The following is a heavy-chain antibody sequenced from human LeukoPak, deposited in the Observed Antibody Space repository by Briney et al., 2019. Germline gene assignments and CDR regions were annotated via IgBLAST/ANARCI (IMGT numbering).Heavy chain of an antibody. Sequence: PGGSLRHSCAASGFTFSSYSMNWVRQAPGKGLEWVSSISSSSSYIYYADSVKGRFTISRDNAKNSLYLQMNSLRAEDTAVYYCARARGSSSWSYYFDYWGQGTLVTVSS. D-gene: IGHD6-13*01. V-gene: IGHV3-21*01. CDR2: ISSSSSYI. CDR1: GFTFSSYS. CDR3: ARARGSSSWSYYFDY. J-gene: IGHJ4*02.